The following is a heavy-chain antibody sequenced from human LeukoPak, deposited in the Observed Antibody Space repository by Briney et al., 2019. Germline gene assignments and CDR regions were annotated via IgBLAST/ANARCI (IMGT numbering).Heavy chain of an antibody. V-gene: IGHV4-39*07. J-gene: IGHJ4*02. CDR2: IYHSGST. D-gene: IGHD5-18*01. CDR3: ARGRSGYSYGPFDY. Sequence: SETLSLTCTVSGGSIRSSYYYWGWIRQPPGKGLEWIGYIYHSGSTYYNPSLKSRVTISVDRSKNQFSLKLSSVTAADTAVYYCARGRSGYSYGPFDYWGQGTLVTVSS. CDR1: GGSIRSSYYY.